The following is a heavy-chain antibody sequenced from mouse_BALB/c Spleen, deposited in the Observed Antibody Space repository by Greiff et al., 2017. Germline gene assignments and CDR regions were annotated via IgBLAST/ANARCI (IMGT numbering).Heavy chain of an antibody. CDR3: ARSTRSTWFAY. CDR2: ISYSGST. CDR1: GDSFTSCY. J-gene: IGHJ3*01. Sequence: EVKLLESGPSLVKPSQTLSLSCSVTGDSFTSCYWNWVRKFPGHKLEYMGYISYSGSTYYNPSLKSRISITRDTSKNQYYLQLNSMTTEDTASYYSARSTRSTWFAYWGQGTLVTVSA. V-gene: IGHV3-8*02. D-gene: IGHD2-13*01.